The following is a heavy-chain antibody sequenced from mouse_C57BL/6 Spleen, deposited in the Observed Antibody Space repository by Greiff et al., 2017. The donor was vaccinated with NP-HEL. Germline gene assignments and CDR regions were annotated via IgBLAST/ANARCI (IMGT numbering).Heavy chain of an antibody. J-gene: IGHJ3*01. CDR1: GYTFTSYT. CDR3: ARGRAWFAY. Sequence: QVQLQQSGAELARPGASVKMSCKASGYTFTSYTMHWVKQRPGQGLEWIGYINPSSGYTKYNQKFKDKATLTADKSSSTAYMQLCSLTSEDSAVYYCARGRAWFAYWGQGTLVTVSA. CDR2: INPSSGYT. V-gene: IGHV1-4*01.